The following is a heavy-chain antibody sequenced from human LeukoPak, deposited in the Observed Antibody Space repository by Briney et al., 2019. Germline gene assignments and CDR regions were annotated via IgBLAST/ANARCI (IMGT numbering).Heavy chain of an antibody. CDR1: GFTFSNYA. CDR2: ISGGGISS. Sequence: PGGSLRLSCAASGFTFSNYAMNWVRQAPGKGLEWVSGISGGGISSYYADSVKGRFTISRDNSKNTLYLQMNSLRAEDTAVYYCAKALGYSGYVSVPHGRAVDYWGQGTLVTVSS. CDR3: AKALGYSGYVSVPHGRAVDY. J-gene: IGHJ4*02. D-gene: IGHD5-12*01. V-gene: IGHV3-23*01.